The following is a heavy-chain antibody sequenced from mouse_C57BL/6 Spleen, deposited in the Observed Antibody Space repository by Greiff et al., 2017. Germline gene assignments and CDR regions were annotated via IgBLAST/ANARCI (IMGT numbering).Heavy chain of an antibody. CDR3: AGGGFTTVADY. CDR1: GFTFSNYW. J-gene: IGHJ2*01. Sequence: EVQGVESGGGLVQPGGSMKLSCVASGFTFSNYWMNWVRQSPEKGLEWVAQIRLKSANYATDDAESVKGRFTISRDASKSRVYLQMNNLRAEDTGIYYCAGGGFTTVADYWGQGTTLTVSS. V-gene: IGHV6-3*01. CDR2: IRLKSANYAT. D-gene: IGHD1-1*01.